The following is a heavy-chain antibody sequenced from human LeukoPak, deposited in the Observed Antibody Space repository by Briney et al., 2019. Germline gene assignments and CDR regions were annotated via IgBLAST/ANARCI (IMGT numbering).Heavy chain of an antibody. J-gene: IGHJ5*02. Sequence: GGSLRLSCAASGFTFSSYWMHWVRQAPGEGLVWVSRINSDGSSTSYADSVKGRFTISRDNAKNTLYLQMNSLRAEDTAVYYCARSDHYYGSGSYLDWFDPWGQGTLVTVSS. D-gene: IGHD3-10*01. CDR1: GFTFSSYW. CDR2: INSDGSST. V-gene: IGHV3-74*01. CDR3: ARSDHYYGSGSYLDWFDP.